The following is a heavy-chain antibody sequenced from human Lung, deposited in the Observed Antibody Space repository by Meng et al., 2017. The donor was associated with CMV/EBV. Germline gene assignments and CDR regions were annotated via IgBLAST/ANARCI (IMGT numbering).Heavy chain of an antibody. V-gene: IGHV4-4*02. D-gene: IGHD3-3*01. Sequence: SETLSLXCAVSGGPISTNNWWSWVRQFPGKGLEWIGEIHHSGNTNYNPSLKSRVTISVDKSENQFSLKVNSVTAADTAVYYCARDRGNYYDFWSGLFDPWGQGTLVTVSS. CDR1: GGPISTNNW. J-gene: IGHJ5*02. CDR3: ARDRGNYYDFWSGLFDP. CDR2: IHHSGNT.